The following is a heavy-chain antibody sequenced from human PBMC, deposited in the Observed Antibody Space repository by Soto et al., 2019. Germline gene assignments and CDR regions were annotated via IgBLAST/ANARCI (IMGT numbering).Heavy chain of an antibody. J-gene: IGHJ4*02. D-gene: IGHD6-13*01. V-gene: IGHV3-48*02. CDR1: GFTFSSYS. CDR2: ISSSSSTI. CDR3: ARGEAADTYFDY. Sequence: XXSLRLSCAASGFTFSSYSMHWVPQAPGKGLEWVSYISSSSSTIYYADSVKGRFTISRDNAKNSLYLQMNSTRDEDTAVYYCARGEAADTYFDYWGQGTLVTVSS.